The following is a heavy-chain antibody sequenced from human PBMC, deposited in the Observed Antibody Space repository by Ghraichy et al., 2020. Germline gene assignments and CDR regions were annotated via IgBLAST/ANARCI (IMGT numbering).Heavy chain of an antibody. CDR1: GGSISSSNYY. J-gene: IGHJ6*03. CDR3: TSNQFVYYYMDV. D-gene: IGHD1-14*01. CDR2: IYYSGST. Sequence: SETLSLTCTVSGGSISSSNYYWGWVRQPPGKGLEWIGSIYYSGSTYYTPSLKSRVTISADTSKNQFSLKLSSATAADTGVYYCTSNQFVYYYMDVWGKGTPVTVSS. V-gene: IGHV4-39*01.